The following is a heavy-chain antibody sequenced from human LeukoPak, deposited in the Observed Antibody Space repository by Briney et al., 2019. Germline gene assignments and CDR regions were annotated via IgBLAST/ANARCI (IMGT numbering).Heavy chain of an antibody. CDR1: GFTFSTYP. CDR3: AREESEGFDY. V-gene: IGHV3-21*01. J-gene: IGHJ4*02. Sequence: GSLRHSCAASGFTFSTYPMNWVRQAPGKGLQWVSSIGGSGSSIYYADSLKGRFTISRDNAKNSLYLQMNSLRAEDTAVYYCAREESEGFDYWGQGTLVTVSS. D-gene: IGHD1-14*01. CDR2: IGGSGSSI.